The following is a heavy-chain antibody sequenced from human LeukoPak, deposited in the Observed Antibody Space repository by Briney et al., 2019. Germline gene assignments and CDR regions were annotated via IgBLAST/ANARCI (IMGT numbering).Heavy chain of an antibody. J-gene: IGHJ4*02. CDR1: GGSISSYY. CDR3: ARGGSWSRYYFDY. Sequence: SETLSLTCTVSGGSISSYYWSRIRQPPGKGLEWIGYIYYSGSTNYNPSLKSRVTISIDTSKNQFSLKLSSVTAADTAVYYCARGGSWSRYYFDYWGQGTLVTVSS. D-gene: IGHD6-13*01. V-gene: IGHV4-59*01. CDR2: IYYSGST.